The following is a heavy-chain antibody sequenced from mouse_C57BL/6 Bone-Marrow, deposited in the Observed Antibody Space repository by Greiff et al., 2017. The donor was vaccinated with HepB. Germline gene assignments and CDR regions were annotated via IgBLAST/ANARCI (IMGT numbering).Heavy chain of an antibody. CDR3: ASITTVVAAYYFDY. J-gene: IGHJ2*01. CDR2: IYPGDGDT. V-gene: IGHV1-82*01. CDR1: GYAFSSSW. D-gene: IGHD1-1*01. Sequence: QVQLQQSGPELVKPGASVKISCKASGYAFSSSWMNWVKQRPGKGLEWIGRIYPGDGDTNYNGKFKGKATLTADKSSSTAYMQLSSLTSEDSAVYFCASITTVVAAYYFDYGGQGTTLTVSS.